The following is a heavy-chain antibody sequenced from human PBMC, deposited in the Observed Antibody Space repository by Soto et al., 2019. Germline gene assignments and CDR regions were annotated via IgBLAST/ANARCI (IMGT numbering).Heavy chain of an antibody. CDR2: ISAYNGNT. Sequence: QVQLVQSGAEVKKPGASVKVSCKASGYTFTSYGISWVRQARGQGLEWMGWISAYNGNTNYAQKLQGRVTMTTDTSTSTAYMELRSLRSDDTAVYYCASGYCSGGICSLSDYWVQGTLVTVSS. J-gene: IGHJ4*02. CDR1: GYTFTSYG. CDR3: ASGYCSGGICSLSDY. D-gene: IGHD2-15*01. V-gene: IGHV1-18*01.